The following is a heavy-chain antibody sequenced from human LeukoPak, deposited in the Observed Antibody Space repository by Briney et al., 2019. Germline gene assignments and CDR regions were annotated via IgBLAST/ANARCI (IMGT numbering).Heavy chain of an antibody. CDR2: IYYSGST. V-gene: IGHV4-59*01. CDR3: ARGSWQPGYFDY. CDR1: GGSISSYY. Sequence: SETLSLTCTVSGGSISSYYWSWIRQPPGKGLEWIGYIYYSGSTNYNPSLKSRVTISVDTSKNQFSLKLSCVTAADTAVYYCARGSWQPGYFDYWGQGTLVTVSS. D-gene: IGHD1-14*01. J-gene: IGHJ4*02.